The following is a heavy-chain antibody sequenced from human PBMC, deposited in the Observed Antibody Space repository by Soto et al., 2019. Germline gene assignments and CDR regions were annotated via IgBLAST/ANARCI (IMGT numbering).Heavy chain of an antibody. CDR3: TTDGPALPGSPAFDY. J-gene: IGHJ4*02. D-gene: IGHD6-19*01. CDR2: IKSKTYGGTT. Sequence: EVQLVESGGGLVKPGESLRLSCAASDFTFNNAWMNWVRQTPGKGLEWVGRIKSKTYGGTTDYAEPVKGRFTISRDDSKNTLYLQMNILKTEDTGVYYCTTDGPALPGSPAFDYWGQGTLVTVSS. CDR1: DFTFNNAW. V-gene: IGHV3-15*07.